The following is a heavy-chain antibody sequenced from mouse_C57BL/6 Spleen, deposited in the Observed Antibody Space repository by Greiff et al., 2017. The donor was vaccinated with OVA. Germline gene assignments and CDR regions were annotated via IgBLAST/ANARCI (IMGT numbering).Heavy chain of an antibody. CDR1: GYTFTDYY. CDR2: INTNNGGT. D-gene: IGHD1-1*01. J-gene: IGHJ2*01. CDR3: ARPYGSSPYYFDY. V-gene: IGHV1-26*01. Sequence: EVQLQQSGPELVKPGASVKISCKASGYTFTDYYMNWVKQSHGKSLAWIGDINTNNGGTSYNQKFKGKATLTVDKSSSTAYMERRSLTSEDSAFYYGARPYGSSPYYFDYWGQGTTLTVAS.